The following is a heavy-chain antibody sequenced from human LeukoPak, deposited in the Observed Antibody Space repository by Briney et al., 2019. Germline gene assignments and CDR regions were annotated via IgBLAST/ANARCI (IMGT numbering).Heavy chain of an antibody. J-gene: IGHJ4*02. V-gene: IGHV4-34*01. Sequence: SETLSLTCAVYVESSSGYYWSSIRQPPGKGLEWIGEINHSGSTNYNPSLKSRVTISVDTSKNQFSLKLSSVTAADTAVYYCARGRSKPRLGFGYWGQGTLVTVSS. D-gene: IGHD6-25*01. CDR2: INHSGST. CDR3: ARGRSKPRLGFGY. CDR1: VESSSGYY.